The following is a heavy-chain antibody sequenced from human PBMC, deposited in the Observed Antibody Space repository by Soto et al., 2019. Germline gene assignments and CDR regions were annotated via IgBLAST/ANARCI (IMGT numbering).Heavy chain of an antibody. CDR1: GYSFTSYW. CDR3: ARRRDGYILQSGMDV. V-gene: IGHV5-51*01. J-gene: IGHJ6*02. CDR2: IYPGDSDT. D-gene: IGHD5-12*01. Sequence: LKISCKGSGYSFTSYWIGWVRQMPGKGLEWMGIIYPGDSDTRCSPSFQGQVTISADKSISTAYLQWSSLKASDTAMYYCARRRDGYILQSGMDVWGQGTTVTVSS.